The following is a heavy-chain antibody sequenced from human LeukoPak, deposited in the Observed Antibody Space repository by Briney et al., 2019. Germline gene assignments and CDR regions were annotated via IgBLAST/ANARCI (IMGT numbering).Heavy chain of an antibody. CDR2: ISYSGKT. V-gene: IGHV4-59*01. CDR3: VRVGRSLHWNPDF. Sequence: PSETLSLTCTVSGGSMSNYYWGYIRQPPGKGLERIGFISYSGKTNCNPSLKSRVTQSVDMSKNQFSLKLTSVTAADTAVYYCVRVGRSLHWNPDFWGLGTLVTVSS. J-gene: IGHJ4*02. D-gene: IGHD1-1*01. CDR1: GGSMSNYY.